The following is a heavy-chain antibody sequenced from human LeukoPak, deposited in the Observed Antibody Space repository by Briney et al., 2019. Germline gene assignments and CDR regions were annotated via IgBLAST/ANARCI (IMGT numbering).Heavy chain of an antibody. D-gene: IGHD5-12*01. Sequence: GGSLRLSCAASGFTFSSYGMHWVRQAPGKGLEWVAVISYDGSNKYYADSVKGRFTISRDNSKNTLYLQTNSLRAEDTAVYYCAKDWDMVATIDYWGQGTLVTVSS. J-gene: IGHJ4*02. CDR2: ISYDGSNK. V-gene: IGHV3-30*18. CDR1: GFTFSSYG. CDR3: AKDWDMVATIDY.